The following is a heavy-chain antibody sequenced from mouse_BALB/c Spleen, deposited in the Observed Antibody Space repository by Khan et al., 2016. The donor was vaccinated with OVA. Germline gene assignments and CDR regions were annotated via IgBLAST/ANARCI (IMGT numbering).Heavy chain of an antibody. CDR3: ARSYDYDEGLAY. CDR2: IWSGGIT. V-gene: IGHV2-2*02. CDR1: GFSLTSYG. Sequence: QVQLKESGPGLVQPSQSLSITCTVSGFSLTSYGVHWVRQSPGKGLEWLGMIWSGGITDYNAAFISRLTINKDNSKSQVFFKMNSLQTNDTAIYYCARSYDYDEGLAYWGQGTLVTVSA. D-gene: IGHD2-4*01. J-gene: IGHJ3*01.